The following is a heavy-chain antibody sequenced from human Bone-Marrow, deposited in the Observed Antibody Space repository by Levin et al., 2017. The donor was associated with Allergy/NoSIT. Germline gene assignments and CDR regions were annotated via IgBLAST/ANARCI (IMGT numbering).Heavy chain of an antibody. CDR1: GGSISSSSYY. CDR3: ARHGEGAGEIAVAGSDFDY. Sequence: PSETLSLTCTVSGGSISSSSYYWGWIRQPPGTGLEWIGSIYYSGSTYYNPSLKSRVTISVDTSKNQFSLKLSSVTAADTAVYYCARHGEGAGEIAVAGSDFDYWGQGTLVTVSS. D-gene: IGHD6-19*01. V-gene: IGHV4-39*01. CDR2: IYYSGST. J-gene: IGHJ4*02.